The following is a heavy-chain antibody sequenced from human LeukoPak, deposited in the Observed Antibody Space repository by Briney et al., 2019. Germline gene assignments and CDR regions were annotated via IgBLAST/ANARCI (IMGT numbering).Heavy chain of an antibody. CDR2: ISAYNGNT. CDR1: GYTFTSYG. Sequence: ASVKVSCEASGYTFTSYGISWVRQAPGQGLEWMGWISAYNGNTNYAQKLQGRVTMTTDTSTSTAYMELRSLRSDDTAVYYCARDNGLWFGESDWFDPWGQGTLVTVSS. CDR3: ARDNGLWFGESDWFDP. J-gene: IGHJ5*02. V-gene: IGHV1-18*01. D-gene: IGHD3-10*01.